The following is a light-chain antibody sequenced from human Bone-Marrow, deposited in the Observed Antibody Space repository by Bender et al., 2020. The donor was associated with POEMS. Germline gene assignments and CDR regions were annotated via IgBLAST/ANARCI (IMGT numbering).Light chain of an antibody. CDR2: EVT. J-gene: IGLJ1*01. Sequence: QSALSQPASVSGSPGQSITISCTGADSDIGGHNFVSWYQQHPDKAPKVLIYEVTNRPSGVSPRFSASKSGNTASLTVSGLQAEDEADYYCSSSAGSSYVFGTGTKVTVL. CDR1: DSDIGGHNF. V-gene: IGLV2-14*01. CDR3: SSSAGSSYV.